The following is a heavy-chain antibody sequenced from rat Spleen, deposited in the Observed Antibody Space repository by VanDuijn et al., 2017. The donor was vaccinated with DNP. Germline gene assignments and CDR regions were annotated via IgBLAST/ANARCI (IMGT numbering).Heavy chain of an antibody. V-gene: IGHV5-7*01. CDR2: ISYDGSRT. CDR1: GFTFSDYY. CDR3: ARPDY. Sequence: EVQLVESGGGLVQPGRSLKLSCAASGFTFSDYYLAWVRQAPTKGLEWVATISYDGSRTNYRESVKGRFTISRDNAKSTLYLQMDSLRSEDTATYYCARPDYWGQGVMVTVSS. J-gene: IGHJ2*01.